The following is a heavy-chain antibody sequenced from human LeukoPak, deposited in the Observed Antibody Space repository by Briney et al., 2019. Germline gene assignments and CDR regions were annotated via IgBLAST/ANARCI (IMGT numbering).Heavy chain of an antibody. CDR2: IYHSGST. CDR1: GYSISSGYY. J-gene: IGHJ4*02. CDR3: ARDAGIGGGGY. Sequence: PSETLSLTCTVSGYSISSGYYWGWIRQPPGKGLEWVGSIYHSGSTYYNPSLKSRVTISVDTSKNQFSLKLSSVTAADTAVYYCARDAGIGGGGYWGQGTLVTVSS. D-gene: IGHD6-13*01. V-gene: IGHV4-38-2*02.